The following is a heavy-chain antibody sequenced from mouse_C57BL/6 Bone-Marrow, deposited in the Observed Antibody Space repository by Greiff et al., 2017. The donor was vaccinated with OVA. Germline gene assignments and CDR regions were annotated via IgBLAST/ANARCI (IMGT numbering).Heavy chain of an antibody. CDR1: GYTFTSYW. CDR3: ARDYYGSDYAMDY. Sequence: VKLMQPGAELVKPGASVKLSCKASGYTFTSYWMHWVKQRPGQGLEWIGMIHPNSGSTNYNEKFKSKATLTVDKSSSTAYMQLSSLTSEDSAVYYCARDYYGSDYAMDYWGQGTSVTVSS. V-gene: IGHV1-64*01. J-gene: IGHJ4*01. D-gene: IGHD1-1*01. CDR2: IHPNSGST.